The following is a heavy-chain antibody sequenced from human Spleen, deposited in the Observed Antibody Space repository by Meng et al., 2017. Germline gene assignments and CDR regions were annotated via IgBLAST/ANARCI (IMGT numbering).Heavy chain of an antibody. J-gene: IGHJ4*02. CDR2: MSYFGGTT. CDR3: ARRNYPYYFDY. D-gene: IGHD5-24*01. CDR1: GVSISSRSYY. V-gene: IGHV4-39*01. Sequence: QVQLQESGPGLVKPSETLSLPCIVSGVSISSRSYYWGWIRQPPGKGLEWIGTMSYFGGTTNYNPSLKSRIITSGDTAKNQFSLELSSVTAADTAVYYCARRNYPYYFDYWGQGILVTVSS.